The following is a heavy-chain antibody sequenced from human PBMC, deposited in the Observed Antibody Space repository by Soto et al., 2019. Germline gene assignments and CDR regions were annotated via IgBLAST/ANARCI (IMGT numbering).Heavy chain of an antibody. CDR1: GYSFTSYW. V-gene: IGHV5-10-1*01. CDR3: ASSSRLFNYYYGMDV. D-gene: IGHD2-21*01. J-gene: IGHJ6*02. CDR2: IDPSDSYT. Sequence: PGESLKISCKGSGYSFTSYWISWVRQMPGKGLEWMGRIDPSDSYTNYSPSFQGHVTISADKSISTAYLQWSSLKAPDTAMYYCASSSRLFNYYYGMDVWGQGTTVTVSS.